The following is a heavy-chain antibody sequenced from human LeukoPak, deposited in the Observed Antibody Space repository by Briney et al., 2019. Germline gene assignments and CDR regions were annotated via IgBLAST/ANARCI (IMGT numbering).Heavy chain of an antibody. Sequence: SETLSLTCAVSGYSISSGYYWGWLRQPPGKGLEWIGSIYHSGSTYYNPSLKSRVTISVDTSKNQFSLKLSSVTAADTAVYYCARVASGASPYYYYMDVWGKGTTVTVSS. D-gene: IGHD4/OR15-4a*01. CDR1: GYSISSGYY. CDR3: ARVASGASPYYYYMDV. V-gene: IGHV4-38-2*01. J-gene: IGHJ6*03. CDR2: IYHSGST.